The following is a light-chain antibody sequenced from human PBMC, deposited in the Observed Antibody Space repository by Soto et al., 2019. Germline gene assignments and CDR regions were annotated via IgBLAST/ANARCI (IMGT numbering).Light chain of an antibody. J-gene: IGKJ1*01. V-gene: IGKV3-15*01. CDR1: QSVSSY. CDR3: QHYYNWPRT. Sequence: EIVFTQSPATLSLSPGERYTLSCMASQSVSSYLAWYQQKPGQSPRLLIYGASTRATGIPVSFGGSGSGTEFTLTISSLQSEDFAVYFCQHYYNWPRTFGPGTKVEIK. CDR2: GAS.